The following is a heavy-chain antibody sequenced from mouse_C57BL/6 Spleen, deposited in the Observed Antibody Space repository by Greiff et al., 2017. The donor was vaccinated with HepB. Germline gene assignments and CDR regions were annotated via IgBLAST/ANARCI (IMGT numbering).Heavy chain of an antibody. J-gene: IGHJ3*01. CDR3: AREDYYDGFAY. V-gene: IGHV1-64*01. D-gene: IGHD1-1*01. Sequence: LQQPGAELVKPGASVKLSCKASGYTFTSYWMHWVKQRPGQGLEWIGMIHPNSGSTNFNEKFKSKATLTVDKSSSTAYMQLSSLTSEDSAVYYCAREDYYDGFAYWGQGTLVTVSA. CDR2: IHPNSGST. CDR1: GYTFTSYW.